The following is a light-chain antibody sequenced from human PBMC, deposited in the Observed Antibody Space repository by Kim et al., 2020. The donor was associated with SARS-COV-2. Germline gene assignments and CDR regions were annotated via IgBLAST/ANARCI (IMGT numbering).Light chain of an antibody. CDR3: SSWDSSLSTWV. CDR1: MSNVGYEG. V-gene: IGLV10-54*04. CDR2: RNI. J-gene: IGLJ3*02. Sequence: RPTATLTGTGTMSNVGYEGAAWMQQLQVHPPKLLSYRNINLPSVLSERFSASGSGVTASLPIPGLQPEDEADYFCSSWDSSLSTWVFGGGTRLTVL.